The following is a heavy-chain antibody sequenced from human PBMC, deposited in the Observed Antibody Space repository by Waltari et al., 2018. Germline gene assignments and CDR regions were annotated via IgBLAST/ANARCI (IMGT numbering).Heavy chain of an antibody. J-gene: IGHJ4*02. Sequence: QVQLVASGGGVVKPGRSLRLSCAASGFTFSRDRMHWVRRAPDRGLEWVAFVSHDGSTKYYGDSVKGRFTISRDNSENTLSLQMNSLRPEDTAVYFCAREIVVVVPSAMMDYWGQGTLVTVSS. CDR3: AREIVVVVPSAMMDY. CDR2: VSHDGSTK. V-gene: IGHV3-30*03. CDR1: GFTFSRDR. D-gene: IGHD2-2*01.